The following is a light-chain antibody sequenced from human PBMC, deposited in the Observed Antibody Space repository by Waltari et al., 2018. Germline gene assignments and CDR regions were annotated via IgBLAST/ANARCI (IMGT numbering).Light chain of an antibody. CDR3: QQHGTLPAT. V-gene: IGKV3-20*01. CDR2: RAS. J-gene: IGKJ1*01. CDR1: PTVGSSS. Sequence: DIVLTQSPGTASLSPGERVTLSCRASPTVGSSSLAWYQQKPGQAPRLVIYRASRRATGIPDRFSGRGSGTDFSLTISRLEPEDFAVYYCQQHGTLPATFGQGTKVEIK.